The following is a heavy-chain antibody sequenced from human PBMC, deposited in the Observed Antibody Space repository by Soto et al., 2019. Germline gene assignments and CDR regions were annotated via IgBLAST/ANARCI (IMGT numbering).Heavy chain of an antibody. CDR3: ARSGAGSGWL. V-gene: IGHV4-61*01. CDR2: IYYTGRT. J-gene: IGHJ4*02. D-gene: IGHD6-19*01. CDR1: GGSVNTGRYY. Sequence: TLSLTCTVSGGSVNTGRYYWSWSRQPPGKGLEWIGYIYYTGRTSYSSSLKSRVTISVDSSKNQFSLKLSSVTAADTAVYYCARSGAGSGWLGGQGTLVTVSS.